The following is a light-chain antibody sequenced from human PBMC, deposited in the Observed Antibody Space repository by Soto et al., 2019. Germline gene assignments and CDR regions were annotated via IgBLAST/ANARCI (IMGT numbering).Light chain of an antibody. CDR2: DTS. Sequence: QAVVTQEPSLTVSPGGTVTLTCGSSTGAVTSDHYPYWFQQKPGQAPRTLIYDTSNKHSWTPARFSGSRLGGKAALTLSGAQPEDEAEYYCLLSYSGADVYGTGTKVTVL. J-gene: IGLJ1*01. CDR1: TGAVTSDHY. CDR3: LLSYSGADV. V-gene: IGLV7-46*01.